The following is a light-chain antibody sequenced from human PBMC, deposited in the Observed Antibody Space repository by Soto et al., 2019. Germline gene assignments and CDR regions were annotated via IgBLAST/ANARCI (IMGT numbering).Light chain of an antibody. J-gene: IGKJ1*01. CDR2: KAS. Sequence: DIQMTQSPSTLSASVGDRVTITCRASQSISGWLAWYQQKPGKAPKLLIYKASNLESGVPSRFSGSGSGTEFTPTISSLQPDDFATYYCQQYNSYSSTWTFGQGTKVEIK. CDR3: QQYNSYSSTWT. CDR1: QSISGW. V-gene: IGKV1-5*03.